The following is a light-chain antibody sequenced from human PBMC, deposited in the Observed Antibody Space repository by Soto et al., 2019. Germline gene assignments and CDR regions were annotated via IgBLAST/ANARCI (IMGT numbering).Light chain of an antibody. CDR3: QQYGSSPLT. CDR1: QSVSSSY. V-gene: IGKV3-20*01. CDR2: GVS. J-gene: IGKJ4*01. Sequence: EIVLTQSPGTLSLSPGERATLSCRASQSVSSSYLAWYQHKPGQAPRLLIYGVSSRATGIPDRFSGSGSGTEFTLTISILEPEDFAVYYCQQYGSSPLTFGGGTKVEIK.